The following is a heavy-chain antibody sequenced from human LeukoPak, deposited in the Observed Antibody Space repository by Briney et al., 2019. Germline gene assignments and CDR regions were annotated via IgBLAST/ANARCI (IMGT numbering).Heavy chain of an antibody. CDR1: GFTFNDYE. CDR2: ITSAGTTT. V-gene: IGHV3-48*03. Sequence: GGSLRLSCAASGFTFNDYEMNWVRQAPGKGLEWISYITSAGTTTFYADSVRGRFIISRDNDKNSLYLQMNSVRAEDTAVYYCAREEQIFSYYMDVWGKGTTVTVTS. J-gene: IGHJ6*03. CDR3: AREEQIFSYYMDV. D-gene: IGHD2-15*01.